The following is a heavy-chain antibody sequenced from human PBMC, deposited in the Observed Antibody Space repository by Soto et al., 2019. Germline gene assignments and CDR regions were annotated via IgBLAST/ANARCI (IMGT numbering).Heavy chain of an antibody. V-gene: IGHV1-3*01. CDR3: ASSYSNYALIDYYYYGMDV. D-gene: IGHD4-4*01. J-gene: IGHJ6*02. CDR1: GYTFTSYA. CDR2: INAGNGNT. Sequence: QVQLVQSGAEVKKPGASVKVSCKASGYTFTSYAMHWVRQAPGQRREWMGWINAGNGNTKYSQKFQGRVNITRDTSASTAYMELSSLRSEDTAVYYCASSYSNYALIDYYYYGMDVWGQGTTVTVSS.